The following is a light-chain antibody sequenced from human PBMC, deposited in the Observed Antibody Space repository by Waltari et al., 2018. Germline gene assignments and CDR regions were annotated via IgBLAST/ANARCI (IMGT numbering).Light chain of an antibody. CDR3: QQYGSSIMYT. CDR1: QRLTKNY. V-gene: IGKV3-20*01. Sequence: VLTQSPGTLSLSPGERATLSCRASQRLTKNYLAWDQQKPGQAPRLLIYGASSRAAGIPDRFSGSGSGTDFTLTISRLEPEDFAVYYCQQYGSSIMYTFGQGTKLEIK. J-gene: IGKJ2*01. CDR2: GAS.